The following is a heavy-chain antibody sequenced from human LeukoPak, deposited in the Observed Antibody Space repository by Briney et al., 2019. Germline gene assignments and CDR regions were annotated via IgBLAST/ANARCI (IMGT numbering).Heavy chain of an antibody. D-gene: IGHD2-2*01. J-gene: IGHJ3*01. CDR3: ASDSTTYP. CDR2: VNPQNGDT. Sequence: ASVKVSCKSSGYSFTATYMHWVRQAPGQGLEWMWWVNPQNGDTQYAQKLQGRVNMPRDTSINTVDMEMTSLRSDDTAVYYCASDSTTYPWGQGTMVTVSS. V-gene: IGHV1-2*02. CDR1: GYSFTATY.